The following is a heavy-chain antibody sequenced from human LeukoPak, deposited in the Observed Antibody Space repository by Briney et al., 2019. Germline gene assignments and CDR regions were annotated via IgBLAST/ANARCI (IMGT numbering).Heavy chain of an antibody. CDR3: ARGLEWLALRFLEWSLTYYFDY. J-gene: IGHJ4*02. Sequence: PSETLSLTCAVYGGSFSGYYWSWIRQPPGKGLEWIGEINHSGSTNYNPSLKSRVTISVDTSKNQFSLKLSSVTAADTAVYYCARGLEWLALRFLEWSLTYYFDYWGQGTLVTVSS. CDR2: INHSGST. CDR1: GGSFSGYY. D-gene: IGHD3-3*01. V-gene: IGHV4-34*01.